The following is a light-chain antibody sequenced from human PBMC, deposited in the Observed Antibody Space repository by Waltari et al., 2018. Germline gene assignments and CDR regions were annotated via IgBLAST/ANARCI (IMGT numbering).Light chain of an antibody. CDR1: SSTIVSNT. Sequence: QSVLTQPPSASGTPGQRVTISCSGSSSTIVSNTVTCYQQTSGPAPKLLIYRTTQRPSGVPDRFSGSKSGTSASLAISGLQSEDEADYYCAAWDDSLNGRGVFGGGTKLTVL. V-gene: IGLV1-44*01. J-gene: IGLJ2*01. CDR3: AAWDDSLNGRGV. CDR2: RTT.